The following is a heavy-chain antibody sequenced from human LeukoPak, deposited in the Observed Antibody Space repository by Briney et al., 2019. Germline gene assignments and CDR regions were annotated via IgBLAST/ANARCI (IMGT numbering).Heavy chain of an antibody. J-gene: IGHJ6*03. V-gene: IGHV4-59*01. CDR2: IYYSGST. CDR1: GGSISSYY. Sequence: PSETLSLTCTVSGGSISSYYWSWIRQPPGKGLEWIGYIYYSGSTNYNPSLKSRVTISVDTSKNQFSLKLSSVTAADTAVYYCASSIGSSSSHYYYYMDVWGKGTTVTVSS. CDR3: ASSIGSSSSHYYYYMDV. D-gene: IGHD6-6*01.